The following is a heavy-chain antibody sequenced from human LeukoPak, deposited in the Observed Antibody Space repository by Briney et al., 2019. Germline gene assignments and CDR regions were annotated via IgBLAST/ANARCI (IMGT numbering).Heavy chain of an antibody. D-gene: IGHD1-26*01. CDR2: EN. CDR3: ARETAERYRGSYFDY. CDR1: GASVSSGPYY. Sequence: SQTLSLTCTVSGASVSSGPYYWSWIRQPPGEGLEWIGWENNYNVSLKSRVIISVDRSKNQFSLTFISVTAADTAVYFCARETAERYRGSYFDYWGQGALVTVSS. J-gene: IGHJ4*02. V-gene: IGHV4-30-2*01.